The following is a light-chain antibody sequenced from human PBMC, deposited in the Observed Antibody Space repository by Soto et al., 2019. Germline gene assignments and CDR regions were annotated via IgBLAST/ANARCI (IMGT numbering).Light chain of an antibody. V-gene: IGKV3-11*01. J-gene: IGKJ4*01. CDR2: DAS. CDR3: QQRSNWPLT. Sequence: EIVLTQSPATLSSSPGERATLSFSASQSVSSYLAWYHQKRGQAPRLLIYDASNRATCIPARFSGSGSGTDFTLTISSLEPEDFAVYICQQRSNWPLTFGGGTKVEIK. CDR1: QSVSSY.